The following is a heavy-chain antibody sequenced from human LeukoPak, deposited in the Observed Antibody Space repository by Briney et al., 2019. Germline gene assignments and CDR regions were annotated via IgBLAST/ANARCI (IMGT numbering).Heavy chain of an antibody. D-gene: IGHD6-13*01. J-gene: IGHJ2*01. CDR3: ATRGQQLKNWYFDL. V-gene: IGHV4-4*02. CDR2: IYHSGST. CDR1: GGSISSSNW. Sequence: SGTLSLTCAVSGGSISSSNWWSWVRQPPGKGLEWIGEIYHSGSTNYNPSLKSRVTISVDKSKNQFSLKLSSVTAADTAVYYCATRGQQLKNWYFDLWGRGTLVTVSS.